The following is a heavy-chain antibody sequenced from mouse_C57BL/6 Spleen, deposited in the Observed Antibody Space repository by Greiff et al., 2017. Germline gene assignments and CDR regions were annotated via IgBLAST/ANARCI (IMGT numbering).Heavy chain of an antibody. CDR2: IHPSDSDT. J-gene: IGHJ4*01. CDR3: AAPYDGYHGGAMDY. D-gene: IGHD2-3*01. Sequence: QVQLQQPGAELVKPGASVKVSCKASGYTFTSYWMHWVKQRPGQGLEWLGRIHPSDSDTNYNENFKGKATLPVDHSSSTAYMPLSSLTSEDSAVEYCAAPYDGYHGGAMDYWGQGTSVTVSS. CDR1: GYTFTSYW. V-gene: IGHV1-74*01.